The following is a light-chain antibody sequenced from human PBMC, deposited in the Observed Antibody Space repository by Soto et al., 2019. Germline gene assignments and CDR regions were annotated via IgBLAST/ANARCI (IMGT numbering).Light chain of an antibody. CDR2: AAS. CDR1: QYIVGR. Sequence: DIQMTQSPSSVSASVGDRITITCLSSQYIVGRLSFFQQKPGKAPQYLIQAASILQSGVPSRFSGSGSGTEFILTINNLQPEDFASYFCLQVYSFPRTFGLGTIVDIK. CDR3: LQVYSFPRT. V-gene: IGKV1-12*01. J-gene: IGKJ1*01.